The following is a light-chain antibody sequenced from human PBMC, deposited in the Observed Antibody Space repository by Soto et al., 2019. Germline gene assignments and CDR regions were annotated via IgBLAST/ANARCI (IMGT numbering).Light chain of an antibody. CDR1: QSVSSY. V-gene: IGKV3-20*01. J-gene: IGKJ4*01. CDR2: GAS. Sequence: EIVMTQSPATLSVSPGETATLSCRASQSVSSYLAWYQQKPGQAPRLLIYGASSRATGIPDRFSGSGSGTDFTLTISRLEPEDFAVFYCQQYGRSPLTFGGGTKVDIK. CDR3: QQYGRSPLT.